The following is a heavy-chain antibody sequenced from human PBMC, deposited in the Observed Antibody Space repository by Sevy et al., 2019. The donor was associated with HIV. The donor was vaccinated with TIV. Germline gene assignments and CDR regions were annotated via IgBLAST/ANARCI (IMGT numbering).Heavy chain of an antibody. D-gene: IGHD6-13*01. CDR2: IIPIFGTA. CDR1: GGTFSSYA. Sequence: ASVKVSCKASGGTFSSYAISWVRQAPGQGLEWMGGIIPIFGTANYAQKFQGRVTITADESTSTAYMELSSLRSEDTAVEYCAADLSSSPRPNIVAAGRGCWFDPWGQGTLVTVSS. J-gene: IGHJ5*02. CDR3: AADLSSSPRPNIVAAGRGCWFDP. V-gene: IGHV1-69*13.